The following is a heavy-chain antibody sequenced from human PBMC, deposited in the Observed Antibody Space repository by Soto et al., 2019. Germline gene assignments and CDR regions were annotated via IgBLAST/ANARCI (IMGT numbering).Heavy chain of an antibody. V-gene: IGHV4-30-4*01. CDR2: IYYSGST. CDR3: ARTSNSGSYYFDY. D-gene: IGHD1-26*01. J-gene: IGHJ4*02. CDR1: GGSISSGDCY. Sequence: QVQLQEAGPGLVKPSQILSLTCTVSGGSISSGDCYWSWIRQPPGKGLEWIGYIYYSGSTYYNPSLKSRVTISVDTSKNQFSLKLSSVTAADTAVYYCARTSNSGSYYFDYWGQGTLVTVSS.